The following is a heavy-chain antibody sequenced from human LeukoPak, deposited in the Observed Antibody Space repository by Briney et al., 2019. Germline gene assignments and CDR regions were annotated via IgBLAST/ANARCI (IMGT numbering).Heavy chain of an antibody. V-gene: IGHV3-21*03. J-gene: IGHJ5*02. Sequence: GGSLRLSCAASGFSFSDHSMDWVRQAPGKGLEWVSFISNSGASIYYADSVKGRFTVSRDNAKKSLYLQMNSLKTEDTAVYYCTTDPDRIVGASAWGQGTLVTVSS. D-gene: IGHD1-26*01. CDR2: ISNSGASI. CDR3: TTDPDRIVGASA. CDR1: GFSFSDHS.